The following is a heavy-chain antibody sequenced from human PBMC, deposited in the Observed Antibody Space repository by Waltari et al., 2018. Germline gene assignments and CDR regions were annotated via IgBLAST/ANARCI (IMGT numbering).Heavy chain of an antibody. CDR2: IFYSGST. Sequence: QVQLQESGPGLVKPSQTLSLTCSVSGGSISSDDYYWSWIRQPPGRGLEWIGYIFYSGSTYYNPSLKSRVTISVDASKNQFSLKLNSVTDADMAVYFCARVGRVRGGSHGWFDTWGQGTLVTVSS. D-gene: IGHD2-15*01. CDR1: GGSISSDDYY. J-gene: IGHJ5*02. V-gene: IGHV4-30-4*08. CDR3: ARVGRVRGGSHGWFDT.